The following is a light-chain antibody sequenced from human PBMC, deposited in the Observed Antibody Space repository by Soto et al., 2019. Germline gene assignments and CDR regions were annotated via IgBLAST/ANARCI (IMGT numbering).Light chain of an antibody. CDR1: PSVSSN. V-gene: IGKV3-15*01. J-gene: IGKJ1*01. CDR3: QQYNNWPGT. CDR2: GAS. Sequence: IVLTHSPTTLSLSPGERATLSCRASPSVSSNLAWYQQKPGQAPRLLIYGASTRATGIPARFSGSGSGTEFTLTISSLQSEDFAVYYCQQYNNWPGTFGQGTKVDIK.